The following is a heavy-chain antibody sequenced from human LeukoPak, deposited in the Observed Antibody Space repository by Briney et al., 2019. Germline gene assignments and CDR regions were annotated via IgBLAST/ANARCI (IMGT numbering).Heavy chain of an antibody. V-gene: IGHV4-59*12. J-gene: IGHJ4*02. D-gene: IGHD6-6*01. Sequence: PSETLSLTCTVSGGSTSSYYWSWIRQPPGKGLEWIGSVSYSGSTYYNPSLKSRVTISLDTSKNQFSLKLASVTAADTAVYYCARAGSSIAARPPDYWGQGTLVTVSS. CDR1: GGSTSSYY. CDR2: VSYSGST. CDR3: ARAGSSIAARPPDY.